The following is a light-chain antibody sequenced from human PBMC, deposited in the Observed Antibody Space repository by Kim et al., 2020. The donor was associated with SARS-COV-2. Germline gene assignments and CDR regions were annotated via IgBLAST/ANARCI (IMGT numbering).Light chain of an antibody. J-gene: IGLJ2*01. CDR1: DWGENE. CDR2: QDS. Sequence: PGKTARSARSGEDWGENERRWYRQKPGQSHVLGIYQDSRRPPGSPGRFYGSRPGNTATLPSSGTQAMDGADYYCQAWDSSTAWGVVFGGGTQLTVL. V-gene: IGLV3-1*01. CDR3: QAWDSSTAWGVV.